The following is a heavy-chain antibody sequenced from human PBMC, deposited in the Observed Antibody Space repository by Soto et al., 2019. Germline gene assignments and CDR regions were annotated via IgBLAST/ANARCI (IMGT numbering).Heavy chain of an antibody. V-gene: IGHV1-69*01. Sequence: QVQLVQYGAEVKKPGSSVKVSCKASGGTFSSYAISWVRQAPGQGLEWMGGIIPIFGTANYAQKFQGRVTITADESTGTAYMELSSLRSDDTAVYYCARDRSYYDSSGYYHRAFDIWGQGTMVTVSS. J-gene: IGHJ3*02. D-gene: IGHD3-22*01. CDR3: ARDRSYYDSSGYYHRAFDI. CDR2: IIPIFGTA. CDR1: GGTFSSYA.